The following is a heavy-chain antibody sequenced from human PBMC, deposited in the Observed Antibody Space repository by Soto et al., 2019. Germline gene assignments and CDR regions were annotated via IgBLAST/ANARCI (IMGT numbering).Heavy chain of an antibody. D-gene: IGHD1-1*01. CDR1: GFTFSNYA. J-gene: IGHJ5*02. V-gene: IGHV3-23*04. CDR3: AKGGTGSIDWFDP. CDR2: IRGGGITT. Sequence: MQLVESGGGVVQPGGSLRLSCAGSGFTFSNYAMSWVRQAPGKGLEWVSTIRGGGITTYYADPVKGRFTISRDNSKNTLYLQMNSLRVEDTAVYYCAKGGTGSIDWFDPWGQGTLVTVSS.